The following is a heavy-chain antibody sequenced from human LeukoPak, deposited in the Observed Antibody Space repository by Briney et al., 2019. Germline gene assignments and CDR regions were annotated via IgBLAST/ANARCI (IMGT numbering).Heavy chain of an antibody. Sequence: ETLSLTCTVSGGSISRYYWSWIRQPPGKGLEWVSGINSNGDEIYYADSVRGRFTISRDNSNNALYLQMDSLRAEDTAVYYCANWIGSSSRDYWGQGTLVTVSS. CDR2: INSNGDEI. V-gene: IGHV3-23*01. D-gene: IGHD6-6*01. CDR1: GGSISRYY. CDR3: ANWIGSSSRDY. J-gene: IGHJ4*02.